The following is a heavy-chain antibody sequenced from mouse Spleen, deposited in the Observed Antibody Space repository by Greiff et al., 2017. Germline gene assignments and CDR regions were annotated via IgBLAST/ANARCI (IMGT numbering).Heavy chain of an antibody. CDR1: GYAFSSYW. J-gene: IGHJ4*01. CDR2: IYPGDGDT. Sequence: VQRVESGAELVKPGASVKISCKASGYAFSSYWMNWVKQRPGKGLEWIGQIYPGDGDTNYNGKFKGKATLTADKSSSTAYMQLSSLTSEDSAVYFCARWIITTVVAGDAMDYWGQGTSVTVSS. V-gene: IGHV1-80*01. CDR3: ARWIITTVVAGDAMDY. D-gene: IGHD1-1*01.